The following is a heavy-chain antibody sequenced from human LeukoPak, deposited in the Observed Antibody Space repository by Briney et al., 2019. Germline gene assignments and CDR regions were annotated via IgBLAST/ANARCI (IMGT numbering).Heavy chain of an antibody. D-gene: IGHD3-3*01. V-gene: IGHV1-18*01. CDR3: ARDVRGRNYDFWSGYYTAHFDY. CDR2: ISAYNGNT. Sequence: GAPVKVSCKASGYTFTSYGISWVRQAPGQGLEWMGWISAYNGNTNYAQKLQGRVTMTTDTSTSTAYMELRSLRSDDTAAYYCARDVRGRNYDFWSGYYTAHFDYWGQGTLVTVSS. CDR1: GYTFTSYG. J-gene: IGHJ4*02.